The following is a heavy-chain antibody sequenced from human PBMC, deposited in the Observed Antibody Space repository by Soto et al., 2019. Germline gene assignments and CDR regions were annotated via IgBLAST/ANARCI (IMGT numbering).Heavy chain of an antibody. CDR2: ISPKSGGT. Sequence: QVQLVQSGAEVKKPGASVKVSCEASGYTFIDYYMHWVRQAPGQGFEWMGRISPKSGGTNYAQKFQGRVTMTWDTSLNTADMELSSLMSEDTAVYYCARPPGYISAWYYFDLWGQGTLVTVAS. D-gene: IGHD6-19*01. J-gene: IGHJ4*02. V-gene: IGHV1-2*02. CDR1: GYTFIDYY. CDR3: ARPPGYISAWYYFDL.